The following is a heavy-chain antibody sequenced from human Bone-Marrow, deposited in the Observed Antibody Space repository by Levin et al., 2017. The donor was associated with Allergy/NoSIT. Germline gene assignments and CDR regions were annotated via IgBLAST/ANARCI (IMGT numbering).Heavy chain of an antibody. V-gene: IGHV3-7*01. D-gene: IGHD1-1*01. CDR2: IWPDGGEK. Sequence: GESLKISCAASGFTFSTCLFSWVRQAPGKGLEWVATIWPDGGEKKYVDSVRGRFSIFRENAENSLFLQMNSLRVEDTAVYYCVRLKGTVTTYDLWGRGTLVTVSS. CDR3: VRLKGTVTTYDL. J-gene: IGHJ2*01. CDR1: GFTFSTCL.